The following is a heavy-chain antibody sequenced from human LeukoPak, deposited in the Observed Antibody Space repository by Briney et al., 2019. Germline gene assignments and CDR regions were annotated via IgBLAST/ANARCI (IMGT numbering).Heavy chain of an antibody. J-gene: IGHJ4*02. D-gene: IGHD3-10*01. V-gene: IGHV3-21*01. CDR2: ISSSSSYI. Sequence: GGSLRLSCAASGFTFSSYSMNWVRQAPGKGLEWVSSISSSSSYIYYADSVKGRFTISRDNAKNSLYLQMNSLRAEDTAVYYCARDVGYYYGSGSYSPWDYWGQGTLVTVSS. CDR1: GFTFSSYS. CDR3: ARDVGYYYGSGSYSPWDY.